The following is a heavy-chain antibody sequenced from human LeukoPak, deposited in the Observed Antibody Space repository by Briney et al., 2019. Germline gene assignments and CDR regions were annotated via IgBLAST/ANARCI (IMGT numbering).Heavy chain of an antibody. Sequence: SETLSLTCTVSGGPISSYYWRWIRQPAGKGLEWIGRIYTSGSTNYNASLKSRVTMLVDTSKNQFSLQLSPATAADTAVYYCARHWDHWGQGTLVTVSS. CDR2: IYTSGST. CDR3: ARHWDH. J-gene: IGHJ4*02. CDR1: GGPISSYY. V-gene: IGHV4-4*07.